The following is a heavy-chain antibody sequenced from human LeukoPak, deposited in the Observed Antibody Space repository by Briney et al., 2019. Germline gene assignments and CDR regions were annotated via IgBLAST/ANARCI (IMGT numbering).Heavy chain of an antibody. CDR1: GYTFTGYY. CDR3: GKKLYNSGVDF. D-gene: IGHD1-1*01. V-gene: IGHV1-2*02. J-gene: IGHJ4*02. CDR2: ITPNSGGT. Sequence: GASVKVSCKASGYTFTGYYMHWVRQAPGQGLEWMGWITPNSGGTNYAQKFQGRVTMTRDTSISTAYMELSRLRSDDTAVYFCGKKLYNSGVDFWGQGTLVTVSS.